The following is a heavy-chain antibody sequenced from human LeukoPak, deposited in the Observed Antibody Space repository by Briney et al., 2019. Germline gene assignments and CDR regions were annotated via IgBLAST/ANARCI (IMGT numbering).Heavy chain of an antibody. CDR3: AKVVISSGWAPFDY. D-gene: IGHD6-19*01. CDR1: GFTFDDYA. J-gene: IGHJ4*02. CDR2: ISWNSGSI. Sequence: PGGSLRLSCAASGFTFDDYAMHWVRQAPGKGLEWVSGISWNSGSIGYADSAKGRFTISRDNAKNSLYLQMNSLRAEDTALYYCAKVVISSGWAPFDYWGQGTLVTVSS. V-gene: IGHV3-9*01.